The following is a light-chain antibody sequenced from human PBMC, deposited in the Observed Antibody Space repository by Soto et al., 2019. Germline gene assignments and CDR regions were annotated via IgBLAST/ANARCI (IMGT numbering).Light chain of an antibody. CDR2: ANN. CDR1: SSNIGAGYD. J-gene: IGLJ2*01. Sequence: QSVLTQPPSVSGAPGQRVTISCTGTSSNIGAGYDVHWYQQLPGTAPRLLIYANNNRPSGVPDRFSASKSGTSASLAITGLQAEDEADYFCQSFDNSHAAFGRGTKLTVL. V-gene: IGLV1-40*01. CDR3: QSFDNSHAA.